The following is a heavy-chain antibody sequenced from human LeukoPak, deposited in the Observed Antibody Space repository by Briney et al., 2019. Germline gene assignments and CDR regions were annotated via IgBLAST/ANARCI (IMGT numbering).Heavy chain of an antibody. CDR1: GFTFSDYY. Sequence: KPGGSLRLSCAASGFTFSDYYMNWIRQAPGKGLEWISSISSSASTIYYADSVKGRFTISRDNAKNSLYLQMNSLRAEDTAVYYCARATTLYYGSGGSNGYWGQGTLVTVSS. D-gene: IGHD3-10*01. V-gene: IGHV3-11*04. J-gene: IGHJ4*02. CDR3: ARATTLYYGSGGSNGY. CDR2: ISSSASTI.